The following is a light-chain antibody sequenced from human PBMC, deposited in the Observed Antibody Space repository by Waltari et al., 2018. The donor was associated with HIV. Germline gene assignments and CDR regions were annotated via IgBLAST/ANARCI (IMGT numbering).Light chain of an antibody. J-gene: IGLJ3*02. Sequence: QSVLTQPPSVSGAPGQRVTISCTGSSSNIGAGYDVHWYQQIPGTAPKLLIYGNSHRPSGVPDRFSGSKSGTSASLAITGLQAEDEADYYCQSYDSSLSVWVFGGGTKLTDL. CDR1: SSNIGAGYD. V-gene: IGLV1-40*01. CDR2: GNS. CDR3: QSYDSSLSVWV.